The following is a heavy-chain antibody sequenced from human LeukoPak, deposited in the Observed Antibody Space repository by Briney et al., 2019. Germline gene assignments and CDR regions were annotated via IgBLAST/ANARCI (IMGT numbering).Heavy chain of an antibody. Sequence: GGSLRLSCAASGFTFSSHAMSWVRQAPGKGLEWVSAISSSGGTTHYADSVKGRFTISRDTSKNTLYLQMNSLRAEDTAVYYCGGKPAGGGDFAYWGQGTLVTVSS. CDR1: GFTFSSHA. CDR2: ISSSGGTT. J-gene: IGHJ4*02. CDR3: GGKPAGGGDFAY. V-gene: IGHV3-23*01. D-gene: IGHD6-13*01.